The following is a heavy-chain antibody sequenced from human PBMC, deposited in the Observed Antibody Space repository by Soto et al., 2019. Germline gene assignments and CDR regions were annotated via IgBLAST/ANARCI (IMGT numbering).Heavy chain of an antibody. CDR3: AKGSEVARQELDY. J-gene: IGHJ4*02. CDR1: GFTFSNFG. D-gene: IGHD2-15*01. V-gene: IGHV3-30*18. Sequence: QVQLVESGGGVVQPGRSLRLSCAASGFTFSNFGMHWVRQAPGKGLEWVATISSGGRDKYFSNSVKDRFTISRDNSKNTLCLQMNRLRVEDTAVYYCAKGSEVARQELDYWGQGTMVTVSS. CDR2: ISSGGRDK.